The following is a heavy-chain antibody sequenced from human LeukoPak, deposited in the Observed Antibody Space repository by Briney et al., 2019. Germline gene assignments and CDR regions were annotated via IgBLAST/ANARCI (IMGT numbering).Heavy chain of an antibody. CDR3: ARDRDSSGYNGY. J-gene: IGHJ4*02. CDR1: GGSISSSSYY. Sequence: PSETLSLTCTVSGGSISSSSYYWGWIRQPPGKGLEWIGSIYYSGSTYYNPSLKSRVTISVDTSKNQFSLKLSSVTAADTAVYYCARDRDSSGYNGYWGQGTLVTVSS. D-gene: IGHD3-22*01. V-gene: IGHV4-39*07. CDR2: IYYSGST.